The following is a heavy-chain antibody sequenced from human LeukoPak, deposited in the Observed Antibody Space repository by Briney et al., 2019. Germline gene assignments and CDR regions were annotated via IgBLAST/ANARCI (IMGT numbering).Heavy chain of an antibody. CDR3: ARSDLGTSTAGHFNY. V-gene: IGHV1-18*01. CDR2: ISGYQSST. Sequence: ASVPVSCKASGYTFTNYGITWVRQAPGPRLEWTGWISGYQSSTKYAQNLQGRVTMTIDTSTSTAHMDLRSLRADDAAIYFCARSDLGTSTAGHFNYWGQGTLVAVSS. D-gene: IGHD5-24*01. J-gene: IGHJ4*02. CDR1: GYTFTNYG.